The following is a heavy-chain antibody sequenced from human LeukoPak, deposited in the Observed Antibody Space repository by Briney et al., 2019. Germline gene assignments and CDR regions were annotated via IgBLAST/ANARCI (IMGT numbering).Heavy chain of an antibody. D-gene: IGHD5-12*01. Sequence: PGGSLRLSCAASGFTFRSYWMHWVRQAPGKGLVWVSRINSDGSSPSYADSVKGRFTISRDNAKNTLYLQMNSLRAEDTAVYYCARDRALDIVATNLLDYWGQGTLVTVSS. V-gene: IGHV3-74*01. J-gene: IGHJ4*02. CDR1: GFTFRSYW. CDR3: ARDRALDIVATNLLDY. CDR2: INSDGSSP.